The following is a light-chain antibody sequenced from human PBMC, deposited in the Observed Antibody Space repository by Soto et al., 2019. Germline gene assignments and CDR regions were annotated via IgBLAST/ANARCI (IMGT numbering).Light chain of an antibody. CDR3: QQSYSTPPA. Sequence: IQMTQSPSSLSASVLDIVTITFLASQSISSYLNWYQQKPGKAPNLLIYAASSLQSGVPSRFSGSGSGTDFTLTISSLQPEDFATYYCQQSYSTPPAFGGGTKVDIK. J-gene: IGKJ4*01. V-gene: IGKV1-39*01. CDR2: AAS. CDR1: QSISSY.